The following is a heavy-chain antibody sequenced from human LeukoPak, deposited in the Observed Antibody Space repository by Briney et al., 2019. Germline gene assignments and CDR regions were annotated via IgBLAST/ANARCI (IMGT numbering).Heavy chain of an antibody. J-gene: IGHJ3*02. Sequence: PSETLSLTCAVSGDSISSDIWWSWVRPPPGKGLEWIGEIYHSGSTNYNPSLKSRVTISVDKSKNQFSLKLSSVTAADTAVYYCAGTTGGIPDAFDIWGQGTMVTVSS. CDR1: GDSISSDIW. CDR3: AGTTGGIPDAFDI. V-gene: IGHV4-4*02. CDR2: IYHSGST. D-gene: IGHD4-23*01.